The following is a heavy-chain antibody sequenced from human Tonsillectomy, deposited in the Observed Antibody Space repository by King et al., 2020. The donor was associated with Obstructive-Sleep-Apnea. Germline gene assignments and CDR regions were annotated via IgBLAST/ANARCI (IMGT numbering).Heavy chain of an antibody. CDR1: GFTFSSYW. CDR2: IKQDGSEK. V-gene: IGHV3-7*03. CDR3: ARTDGSGGAMKFDP. Sequence: VQLVESGGGLVQPGGSLRLSCAASGFTFSSYWMSWVRQAPGKGLEWVANIKQDGSEKYYVDSVKGRFTISRDNAKNSLYLQMNSLRAEATAVYYCARTDGSGGAMKFDPWGQGTLVTVSS. D-gene: IGHD3-10*01. J-gene: IGHJ5*02.